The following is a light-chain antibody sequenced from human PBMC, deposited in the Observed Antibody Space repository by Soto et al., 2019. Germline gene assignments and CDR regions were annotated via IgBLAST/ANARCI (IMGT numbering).Light chain of an antibody. CDR1: SSDIGGYNY. Sequence: QSVLTQPASVSGSPGQSIPISCTGTSSDIGGYNYFSWYQQHPGKAPKLMIYYVRNRPSGVSNRFSGSKSVNTASLTFSGLQVEDEADYYCSSYTTISTYVFGTGTKVTVL. V-gene: IGLV2-14*01. CDR3: SSYTTISTYV. J-gene: IGLJ1*01. CDR2: YVR.